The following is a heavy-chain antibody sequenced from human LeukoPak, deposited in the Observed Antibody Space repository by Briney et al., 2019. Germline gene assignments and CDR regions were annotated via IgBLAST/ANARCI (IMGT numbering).Heavy chain of an antibody. CDR3: ARSITMIVVATPFGY. D-gene: IGHD3-22*01. Sequence: ASVKVSCKASGYRFTGYNIDWVRQAPGQRPEWMGRINAENGDTKYSQKFQGRVTITRDTSASTAYMELSSLRSEDTAVYYCARSITMIVVATPFGYWGQGTLVTVSS. V-gene: IGHV1-3*01. CDR2: INAENGDT. CDR1: GYRFTGYN. J-gene: IGHJ4*02.